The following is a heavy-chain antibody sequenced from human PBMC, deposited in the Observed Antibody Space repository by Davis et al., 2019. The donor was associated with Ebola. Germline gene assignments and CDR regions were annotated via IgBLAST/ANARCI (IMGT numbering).Heavy chain of an antibody. D-gene: IGHD1-26*01. J-gene: IGHJ3*02. CDR3: TKDTSNIWFDI. Sequence: GESLKISCTVSGFTFRDYAMHWVRQAPGKGLEWVSTLGTSADAYHADSVKGRFTISRDNSKNTLYLQMNGLRVEDTAIYYCTKDTSNIWFDIWGQGTMVTVSS. CDR1: GFTFRDYA. CDR2: LGTSADA. V-gene: IGHV3-23*01.